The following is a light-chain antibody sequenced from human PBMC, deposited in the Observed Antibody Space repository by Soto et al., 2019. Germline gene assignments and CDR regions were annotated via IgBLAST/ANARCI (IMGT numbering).Light chain of an antibody. Sequence: EVVLTQSPGTLSLSPGERATLSCRASQSFSVNFLAWYQHKPGQAPRLLIHGETRATGVPDSFSGSGTGTDSPLTISRLEPEDSAVSYCLQYGSAAGWTFGQGTRVEIK. CDR1: QSFSVNF. CDR3: LQYGSAAGWT. J-gene: IGKJ1*01. CDR2: GE. V-gene: IGKV3-20*01.